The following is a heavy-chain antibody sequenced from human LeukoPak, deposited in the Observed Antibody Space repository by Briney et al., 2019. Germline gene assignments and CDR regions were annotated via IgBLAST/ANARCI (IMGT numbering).Heavy chain of an antibody. CDR3: ARQKPAPGTYYFDH. V-gene: IGHV4-59*08. J-gene: IGHJ4*01. Sequence: SETLSLTCTVSGGSISSYYWSWIRQPPGKGLEWIGYIYYSGSTNYNPSLKSRVTMALDTSQRQFSLTLTSVTTADTAVYYCARQKPAPGTYYFDHWGHGTLVTVSS. CDR1: GGSISSYY. CDR2: IYYSGST. D-gene: IGHD6-13*01.